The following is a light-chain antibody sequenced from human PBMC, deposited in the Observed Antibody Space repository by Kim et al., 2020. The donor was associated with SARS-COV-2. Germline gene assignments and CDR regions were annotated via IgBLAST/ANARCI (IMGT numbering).Light chain of an antibody. CDR2: AAS. Sequence: SASTGDRVTITWRASQGISSYLAWYQQKPGKAPKLLIYAASTLQSGVPSRFSGSGSGTDFTLTISCLQSEDFATYYCQQYYSYPSFGPGTKVDIK. CDR1: QGISSY. V-gene: IGKV1-8*01. J-gene: IGKJ3*01. CDR3: QQYYSYPS.